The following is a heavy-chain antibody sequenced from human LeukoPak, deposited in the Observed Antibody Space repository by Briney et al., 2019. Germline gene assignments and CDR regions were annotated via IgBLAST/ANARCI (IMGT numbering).Heavy chain of an antibody. CDR3: ATFRWKGAFDI. CDR1: GGSISSGSYY. V-gene: IGHV4-61*02. Sequence: SQTLSLTCTVSGGSISSGSYYWSWIRQPAGKGLEWIGRIYTSGSTNYNPSLKSRVTISVDTSKNQFSLKLSSVTAADTAVYYCATFRWKGAFDIWGQGTMVTVSS. J-gene: IGHJ3*02. CDR2: IYTSGST. D-gene: IGHD1-1*01.